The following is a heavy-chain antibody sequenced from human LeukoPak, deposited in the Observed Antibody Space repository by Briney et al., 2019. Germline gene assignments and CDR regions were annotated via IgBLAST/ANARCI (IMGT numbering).Heavy chain of an antibody. CDR2: IIPIFGTA. D-gene: IGHD3-3*01. J-gene: IGHJ3*02. CDR3: ASGTYYDFWSGYSNDAFDI. Sequence: VASVKVSCKASGGTFSSYAISWVRQAPGQGLEWMGRIIPIFGTANYAQKFQGRVTITTDESTSTAYMELSSLGSEDTAVYYCASGTYYDFWSGYSNDAFDIWGQGTMVTVSS. V-gene: IGHV1-69*05. CDR1: GGTFSSYA.